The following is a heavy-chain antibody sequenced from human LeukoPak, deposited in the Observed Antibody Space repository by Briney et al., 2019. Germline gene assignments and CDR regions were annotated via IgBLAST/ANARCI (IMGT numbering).Heavy chain of an antibody. CDR1: GGSISSFH. V-gene: IGHV4-59*01. CDR3: AREYYDILTDYYNYYFDY. D-gene: IGHD3-9*01. CDR2: IYYTGST. J-gene: IGHJ4*02. Sequence: SETLSLTCTVSGGSISSFHWSWIRQSPGKGLEWIGYIYYTGSTNYNPSLKGRVTISVDTSTNQFSLKLRSVTAAGTAVYYCAREYYDILTDYYNYYFDYWGQGALVTVSS.